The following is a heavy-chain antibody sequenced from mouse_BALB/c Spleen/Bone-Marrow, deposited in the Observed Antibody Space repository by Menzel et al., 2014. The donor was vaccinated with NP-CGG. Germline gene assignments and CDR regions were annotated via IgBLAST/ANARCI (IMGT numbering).Heavy chain of an antibody. Sequence: VQLQQSGAELVKPGASVKLSCKASGYTFTSYYMCWVKQRPGQGLEWIGEINPSNGGTNFNEKFKSKATLTVDKSSSTAYMSLSSLTSKDSAVYYCTRSRRAMDHWGQGTSVTASS. CDR1: GYTFTSYY. J-gene: IGHJ4*01. D-gene: IGHD2-12*01. CDR3: TRSRRAMDH. V-gene: IGHV1S81*02. CDR2: INPSNGGT.